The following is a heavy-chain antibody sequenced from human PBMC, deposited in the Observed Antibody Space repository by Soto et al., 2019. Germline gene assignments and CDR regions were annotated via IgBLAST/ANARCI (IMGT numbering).Heavy chain of an antibody. V-gene: IGHV1-69*02. CDR2: IIPILGIA. D-gene: IGHD3-10*01. CDR3: ARVTSGGSGSYYRYWYVDL. Sequence: QVQLVQSGAEVKKPGSSVKVSCKASGGTFSSYTISWVRQAPGQGLEWMGRIIPILGIANYAQKFQGRVTITADKSTSTAYMELSSLRSEDTAVYYCARVTSGGSGSYYRYWYVDLWGRGTLVTVSS. CDR1: GGTFSSYT. J-gene: IGHJ2*01.